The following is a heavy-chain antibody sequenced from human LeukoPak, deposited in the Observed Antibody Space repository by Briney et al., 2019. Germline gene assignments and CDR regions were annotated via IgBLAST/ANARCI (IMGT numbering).Heavy chain of an antibody. CDR2: ISGDGGRT. J-gene: IGHJ4*02. D-gene: IGHD3-22*01. CDR1: GFTFDDYA. CDR3: AKGGYYYDSSGHDY. V-gene: IGHV3-43*02. Sequence: GGSLRLSCAASGFTFDDYAMHWVRQAPGKGLEWVSLISGDGGRTYYAEFVEGRFTISRDNSKNSLNLQMNSLRTEDTALYYCAKGGYYYDSSGHDYWGQGTLVTVSS.